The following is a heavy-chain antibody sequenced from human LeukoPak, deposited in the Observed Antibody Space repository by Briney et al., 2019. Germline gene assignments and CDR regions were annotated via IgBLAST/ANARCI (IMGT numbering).Heavy chain of an antibody. CDR3: TRDSAKSFDD. CDR1: GFTFRNYG. CDR2: IYHDGSYK. V-gene: IGHV3-33*01. Sequence: HPGRSLKLSCAASGFTFRNYGFHWVRQAPGKGLEWVAVIYHDGSYKFYADSVKGRFTFSRDNSKNTVFLEMNSLRAEDTAMYYCTRDSAKSFDDWGQGTLVTVSS. J-gene: IGHJ4*02. D-gene: IGHD4/OR15-4a*01.